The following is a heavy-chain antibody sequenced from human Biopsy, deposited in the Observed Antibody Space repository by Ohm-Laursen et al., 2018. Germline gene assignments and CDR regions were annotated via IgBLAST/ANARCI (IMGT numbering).Heavy chain of an antibody. CDR1: GFKFDDYG. CDR3: TKRRTAVRPFDS. V-gene: IGHV3-9*01. CDR2: ISGSSNNI. D-gene: IGHD6-25*01. J-gene: IGHJ4*01. Sequence: SLRLSCAASGFKFDDYGIHWVRQAPGKGLEWVSGISGSSNNIIYADSVRGRFTISRDNAKSSLYLEMNSLRSEDTAFYYCTKRRTAVRPFDSWGHGTLVTVSS.